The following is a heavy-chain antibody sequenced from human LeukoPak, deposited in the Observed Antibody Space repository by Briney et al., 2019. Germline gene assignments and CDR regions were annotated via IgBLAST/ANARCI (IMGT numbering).Heavy chain of an antibody. CDR2: IYTCAST. V-gene: IGHV4-4*07. D-gene: IGHD3-3*01. CDR3: ARGYYDFWSGPPLRARLNAFDI. J-gene: IGHJ3*02. CDR1: GGSISSYY. Sequence: SETLSLTCTVSGGSISSYYWSWILQPAGKGLEWIGRIYTCASTNYNPSLKSQVTMSVDTSKNQFSLKLSSVTAADTAVYYCARGYYDFWSGPPLRARLNAFDIWGQGTMVTVSS.